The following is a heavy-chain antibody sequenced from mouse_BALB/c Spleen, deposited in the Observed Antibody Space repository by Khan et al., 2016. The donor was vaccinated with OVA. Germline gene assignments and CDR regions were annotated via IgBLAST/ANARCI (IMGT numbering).Heavy chain of an antibody. CDR3: ARAGWDVFAY. CDR2: IYPGSDST. D-gene: IGHD4-1*01. CDR1: GYTFTDYV. J-gene: IGHJ3*01. V-gene: IGHV1-77*01. Sequence: QLQQSGPELVKPGASVKMSCKAAGYTFTDYVMNWVKQRNGQGLEWIGQIYPGSDSTYDNEKCKGKATLTADRASSTAYMQLSNLTSEDSAVYFCARAGWDVFAYWGQGTLVTVSA.